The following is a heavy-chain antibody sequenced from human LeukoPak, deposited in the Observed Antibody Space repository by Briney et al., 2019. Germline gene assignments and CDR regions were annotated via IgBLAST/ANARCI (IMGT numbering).Heavy chain of an antibody. CDR3: ARDQRSYYGSGSYYRLGY. D-gene: IGHD3-10*01. CDR1: GFTFNSYA. Sequence: GGSLRLSCAASGFTFNSYAMHWVRQAPGKGLEWVAGISYDRSNKYYADSVKGRLTISRDNSKNTLYLQMNRLRAEDTAVYYCARDQRSYYGSGSYYRLGYWGQGTLVTVSS. CDR2: ISYDRSNK. V-gene: IGHV3-30*04. J-gene: IGHJ4*02.